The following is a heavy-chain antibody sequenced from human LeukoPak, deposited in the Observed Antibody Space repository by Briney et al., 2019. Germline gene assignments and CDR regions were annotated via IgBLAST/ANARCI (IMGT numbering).Heavy chain of an antibody. J-gene: IGHJ4*02. V-gene: IGHV4-34*01. Sequence: PSETLSLTCAVYGGSFSGYYWSWIRQPPGKGLEWTGEINHSGSTNYNPSLKSRVTISVDTSKNQFSLKLSSVTAADTAVYYCARQPLKDYFDYWGQGTLVTVSS. CDR3: ARQPLKDYFDY. CDR2: INHSGST. CDR1: GGSFSGYY.